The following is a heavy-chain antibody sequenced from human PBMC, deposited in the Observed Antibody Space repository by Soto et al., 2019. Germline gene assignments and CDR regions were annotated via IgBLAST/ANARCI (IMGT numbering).Heavy chain of an antibody. CDR2: ISSSSSYI. Sequence: GGSLRLSCAASGFTFSSYSMNWVRQAPGKGLEWVSAISSSSSYIYYADSVKGRFTISRDNAKNSLYLQMNSLRAEDTGVYYWSRDLIAALDYWGQGTLVTVSS. CDR3: SRDLIAALDY. V-gene: IGHV3-21*01. CDR1: GFTFSSYS. J-gene: IGHJ4*02. D-gene: IGHD6-6*01.